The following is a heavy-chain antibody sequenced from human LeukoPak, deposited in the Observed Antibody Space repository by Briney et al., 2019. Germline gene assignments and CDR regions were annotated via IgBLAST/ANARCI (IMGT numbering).Heavy chain of an antibody. D-gene: IGHD4-11*01. CDR2: IYSGGST. CDR1: GSTVSSNY. Sequence: PGGSLRLSCAASGSTVSSNYMSWVRQAPGKGLKWVSVIYSGGSTYYADSVKGRFTISRDNSKNTLYLQMNSLRAEDTAVYYCASRATVTTDRFWFDPWGQGTLVTVSS. V-gene: IGHV3-53*01. CDR3: ASRATVTTDRFWFDP. J-gene: IGHJ5*02.